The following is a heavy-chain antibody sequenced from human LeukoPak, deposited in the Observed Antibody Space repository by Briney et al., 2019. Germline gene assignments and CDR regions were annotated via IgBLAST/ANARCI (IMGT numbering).Heavy chain of an antibody. Sequence: GGSLRLSCAASGFTFRNHGVHWVRQAPGKGLEWLAVIWYDGSEKYYADSVQGRFTISRDNSKNALYLQMDSLRAEDTAVYYCARDRNFPAYYFDYWGQGALVTVSS. CDR1: GFTFRNHG. CDR2: IWYDGSEK. CDR3: ARDRNFPAYYFDY. J-gene: IGHJ4*02. D-gene: IGHD1-14*01. V-gene: IGHV3-33*01.